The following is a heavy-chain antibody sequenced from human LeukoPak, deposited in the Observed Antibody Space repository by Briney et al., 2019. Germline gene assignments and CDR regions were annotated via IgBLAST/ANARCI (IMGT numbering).Heavy chain of an antibody. D-gene: IGHD3-10*01. Sequence: SETLSLTCAVYGGSFSGYYWSWIRQPPGKGLEWIGEINHSGSTNYNPSLKSRVTISVGTSKNQFSLKLSSVTAADTAVYYCARHSRGSYYYYYYMDVWGKGTTVTISS. V-gene: IGHV4-34*01. CDR2: INHSGST. J-gene: IGHJ6*03. CDR1: GGSFSGYY. CDR3: ARHSRGSYYYYYYMDV.